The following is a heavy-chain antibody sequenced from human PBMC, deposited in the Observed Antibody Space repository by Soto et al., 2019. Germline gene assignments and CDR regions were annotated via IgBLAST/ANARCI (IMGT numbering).Heavy chain of an antibody. CDR1: GGSISSGGYS. J-gene: IGHJ4*02. CDR2: IYHSGST. CDR3: ARYSSSSSRRPPGYFDY. D-gene: IGHD6-6*01. Sequence: PSETLSLTCAVSGGSISSGGYSWSWIRQPPGKGLEWIGYIYHSGSTYYNPSLKSRVTISVDRSKNQFSLKLSSVTAADTAVYYCARYSSSSSRRPPGYFDYWGQGTLVTVSS. V-gene: IGHV4-30-2*01.